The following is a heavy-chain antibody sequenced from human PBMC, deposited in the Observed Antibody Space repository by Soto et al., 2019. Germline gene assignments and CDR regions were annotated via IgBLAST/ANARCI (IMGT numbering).Heavy chain of an antibody. CDR3: ARRYGGNFDF. Sequence: SDTLSLTCTVSGGSISSYYWSWIRQPPGKGLEWIGYIYYSGSTNYNPSLKSRVTISVDTSKNQFSLKLSSVTAADTAVYYCARRYGGNFDFWGQGTLVTVS. J-gene: IGHJ4*02. CDR1: GGSISSYY. CDR2: IYYSGST. D-gene: IGHD1-26*01. V-gene: IGHV4-59*07.